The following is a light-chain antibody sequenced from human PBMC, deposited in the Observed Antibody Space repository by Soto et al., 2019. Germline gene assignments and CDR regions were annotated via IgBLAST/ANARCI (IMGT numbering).Light chain of an antibody. V-gene: IGLV2-18*02. Sequence: QSALTQPPSVSGSPGQSVTISCTGTSSDVGSYNRVAWYQQPPGTAPKLMIYEVYNRPSGVPDRFSGSKSGNTASLTISGLQAGDEGDYSCSSYTTSDSWVFGGGTKLTVL. CDR2: EVY. CDR3: SSYTTSDSWV. CDR1: SSDVGSYNR. J-gene: IGLJ3*02.